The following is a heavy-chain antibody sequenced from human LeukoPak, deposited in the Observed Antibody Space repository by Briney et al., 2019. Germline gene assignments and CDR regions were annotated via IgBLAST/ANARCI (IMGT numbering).Heavy chain of an antibody. D-gene: IGHD3-22*01. CDR2: INPNSGGT. CDR1: GSTFTGYY. CDR3: ARVPYYYDSNCFDY. V-gene: IGHV1-2*02. Sequence: SVTVSCKASGSTFTGYYMHWVRQAPRQGLEWMGWINPNSGGTNYAQKFQGRVTMTRDTSISTAYMELSRLRSDDTAVYYCARVPYYYDSNCFDYWGQGTLVTVSS. J-gene: IGHJ4*02.